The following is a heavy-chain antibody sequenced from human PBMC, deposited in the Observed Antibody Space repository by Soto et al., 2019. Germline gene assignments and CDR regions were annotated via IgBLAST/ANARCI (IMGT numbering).Heavy chain of an antibody. J-gene: IGHJ5*01. V-gene: IGHV1-18*04. CDR2: ISAYNGNT. CDR1: GYTFTSDG. D-gene: IGHD2-2*01. CDR3: ARVDIVVVPAANDKINYVWFDS. Sequence: ASVKVSCKASGYTFTSDGISWVRQAPGQGLEWMGWISAYNGNTNYAQKLQGRVTMTTDTSTSTAYMELRSLRSHDTAVYYCARVDIVVVPAANDKINYVWFDSWGQGTLVTVSS.